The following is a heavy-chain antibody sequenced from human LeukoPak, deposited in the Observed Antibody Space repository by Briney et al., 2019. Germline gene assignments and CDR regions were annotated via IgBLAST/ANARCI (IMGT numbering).Heavy chain of an antibody. CDR2: TSSSSSYI. CDR1: GFTFSSYS. J-gene: IGHJ4*02. CDR3: ARSSSGWYGY. Sequence: PGGSLRFSCAASGFTFSSYSMNWVRQAPGKGLEWVSSTSSSSSYIYYADSVKGRFTISRDNAKNSLYLQMNSLRAEDTAVYYCARSSSGWYGYWGQGTLVTVSS. D-gene: IGHD6-19*01. V-gene: IGHV3-21*01.